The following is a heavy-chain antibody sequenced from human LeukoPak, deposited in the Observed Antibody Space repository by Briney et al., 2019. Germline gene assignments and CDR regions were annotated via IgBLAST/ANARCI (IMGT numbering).Heavy chain of an antibody. CDR1: GGTFSSYA. D-gene: IGHD3-22*01. CDR2: IIPIFGTA. V-gene: IGHV1-69*13. CDR3: ARVGWPSSGYTDFQH. Sequence: SVKVSCKASGGTFSSYAISWVRQAPGQGLEWMGGIIPIFGTANYAQKFQGRVTITADESTSTAYMELSSLRSEDTAVYYCARVGWPSSGYTDFQHWGQGTLVTVSS. J-gene: IGHJ1*01.